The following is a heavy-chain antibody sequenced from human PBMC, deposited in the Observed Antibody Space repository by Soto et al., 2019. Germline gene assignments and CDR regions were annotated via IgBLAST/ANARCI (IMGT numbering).Heavy chain of an antibody. Sequence: QVQLQESGPGLVKPSQTLSLTCTVCGGSISSGGYDWSWIRQHPGKGLEWIGYIYYSGSTYYNPSLKSRVTISVDTSKNQFSLKLSSVTAADTAVYYCAKDGGDYGDVYNWFDPWGQGTLVTVSS. CDR3: AKDGGDYGDVYNWFDP. V-gene: IGHV4-31*03. CDR1: GGSISSGGYD. D-gene: IGHD4-17*01. CDR2: IYYSGST. J-gene: IGHJ5*02.